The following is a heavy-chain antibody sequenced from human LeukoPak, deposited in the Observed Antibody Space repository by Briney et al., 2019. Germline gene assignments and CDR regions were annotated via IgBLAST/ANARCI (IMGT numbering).Heavy chain of an antibody. J-gene: IGHJ4*02. CDR1: GGNFSTFG. V-gene: IGHV1-69*13. D-gene: IGHD2-15*01. CDR2: IVSIFNTA. Sequence: SVKVSCKASGGNFSTFGLAWVRQAPGQGLQWVGGIVSIFNTAVYGLKFQGRVAITADGSSTTVYMDLNRLRSEATAVYFCARVPVVSLTPLYFFDLWGPGTLVTVSS. CDR3: ARVPVVSLTPLYFFDL.